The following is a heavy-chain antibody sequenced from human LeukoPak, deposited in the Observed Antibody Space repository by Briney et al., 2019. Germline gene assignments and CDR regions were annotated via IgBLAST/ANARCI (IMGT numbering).Heavy chain of an antibody. D-gene: IGHD6-13*01. J-gene: IGHJ2*01. Sequence: PSETLSLTCTVYGGSFSGYCWSWIRQPPGKGLEWIGYLYYSGSTNYNPSLKSRVTISVDTSKNQFSLKLSSVTAADTAVYYCARHGVAAAVDARYFDLWGRGTLVTVSS. CDR1: GGSFSGYC. CDR2: LYYSGST. CDR3: ARHGVAAAVDARYFDL. V-gene: IGHV4-59*01.